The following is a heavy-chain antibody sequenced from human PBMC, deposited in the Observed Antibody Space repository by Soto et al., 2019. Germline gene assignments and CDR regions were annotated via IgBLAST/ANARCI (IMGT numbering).Heavy chain of an antibody. D-gene: IGHD3-3*01. CDR1: GFTFSSYG. J-gene: IGHJ6*02. CDR3: ARTLGGDFWSGFTGMDV. V-gene: IGHV3-33*01. Sequence: GGSLRLSCAASGFTFSSYGMHWVRQAPGKGLEWVAVIWYDGSNKYYVDSVKGRFTISRDNSKNTLYLQMNSLRAEDTAVYYCARTLGGDFWSGFTGMDVWGQGTTVTVSS. CDR2: IWYDGSNK.